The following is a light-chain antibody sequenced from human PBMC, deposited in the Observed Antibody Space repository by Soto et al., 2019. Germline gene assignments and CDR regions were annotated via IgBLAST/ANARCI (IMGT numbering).Light chain of an antibody. J-gene: IGLJ1*01. CDR1: SSDVGGYNY. Sequence: QSALTQPAPVSGSPGQSITISCTGNSSDVGGYNYVSWYQQHPGKAPKLMIYEVSNRPSGVSNRFSGSKSGNTASLTISGLQAEDEADYYCSSYTSSSTSPYVFGTGTKVTVL. V-gene: IGLV2-14*01. CDR3: SSYTSSSTSPYV. CDR2: EVS.